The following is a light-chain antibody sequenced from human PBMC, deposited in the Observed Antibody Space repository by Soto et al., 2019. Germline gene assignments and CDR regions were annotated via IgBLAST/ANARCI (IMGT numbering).Light chain of an antibody. J-gene: IGLJ1*01. CDR1: SGDIGSYNY. CDR3: SSYTRSTTPV. V-gene: IGLV2-14*01. Sequence: QSALTQPASVSGSPGQSITISCTGTSGDIGSYNYVSWFQHHPGKAPKLILFPVSDRPSGVSHRFSGSRSGNTASLTISGLQPEVEAIYYCSSYTRSTTPVFGTGTKVTVL. CDR2: PVS.